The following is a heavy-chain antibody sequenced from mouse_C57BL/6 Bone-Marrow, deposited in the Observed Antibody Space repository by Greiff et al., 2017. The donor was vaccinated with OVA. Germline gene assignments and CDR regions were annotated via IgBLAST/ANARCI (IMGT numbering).Heavy chain of an antibody. J-gene: IGHJ4*01. D-gene: IGHD1-1*01. CDR3: AIYYYGSSYENAMDY. Sequence: EVMLVESGGGLVKPGGSLKLSCAASGFTFSDYGMHWVRQAPEKGLEWVAYISSGSSTIYYADTVQGRFTISRDNAKNTLFLQMTSLRSEGTAMYYCAIYYYGSSYENAMDYWGQGTSVTVSS. CDR2: ISSGSSTI. V-gene: IGHV5-17*01. CDR1: GFTFSDYG.